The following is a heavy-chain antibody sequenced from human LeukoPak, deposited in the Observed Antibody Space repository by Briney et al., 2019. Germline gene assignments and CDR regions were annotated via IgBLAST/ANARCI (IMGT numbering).Heavy chain of an antibody. D-gene: IGHD2-21*02. J-gene: IGHJ4*02. V-gene: IGHV1-69*13. CDR2: IIPIFGTA. Sequence: SVKVSCKASGYTFTNYTLNWVRQAPGQGLEWMGGIIPIFGTANYAQKFQGRVTITADESTSTAYMELSSLRSEDTAVYYCASARHIVVVTANGGYFDYWGQGTLVTVSS. CDR3: ASARHIVVVTANGGYFDY. CDR1: GYTFTNYT.